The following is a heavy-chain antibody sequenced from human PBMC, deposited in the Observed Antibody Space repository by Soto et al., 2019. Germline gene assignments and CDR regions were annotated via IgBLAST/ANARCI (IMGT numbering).Heavy chain of an antibody. V-gene: IGHV3-66*01. D-gene: IGHD6-13*01. CDR2: IYGGGST. CDR3: ARAAPPRIAVAGTEYFQH. CDR1: GFTVSSNY. Sequence: GGSLRLSCAASGFTVSSNYMRWVRQAPGKGLEWVSVIYGGGSTYYADSVKGRFTISRDNSKNTLYLQMNSLRAEDTAVYYCARAAPPRIAVAGTEYFQHWGQGTLVTVSS. J-gene: IGHJ1*01.